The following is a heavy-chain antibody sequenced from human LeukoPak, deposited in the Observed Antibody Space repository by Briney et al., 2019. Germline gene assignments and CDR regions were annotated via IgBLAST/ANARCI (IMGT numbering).Heavy chain of an antibody. CDR1: ADNFITSY. D-gene: IGHD5-24*01. V-gene: IGHV1-2*02. CDR3: ERDQAQMATTACVL. CDR2: INANSGGT. J-gene: IGHJ4*02. Sequence: AAVKDTSRKGADNFITSYWHCLGRAPGQGLEWMGWINANSGGTNYAQKFQGRVTMIRDTSISTAYQAQSRLRSDDSAVYFSERDQAQMATTACVLGGEGTLVTVSS.